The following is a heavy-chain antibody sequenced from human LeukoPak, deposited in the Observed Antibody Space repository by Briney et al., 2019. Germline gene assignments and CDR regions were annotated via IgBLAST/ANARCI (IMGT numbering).Heavy chain of an antibody. D-gene: IGHD2-2*01. J-gene: IGHJ3*02. CDR3: AREMLVVVPAARNLPNAFDI. V-gene: IGHV1-69*13. Sequence: SVKVSGKGSGYSFTSFAINWVRQAPGQGLEWMGGIIPIFGTANYAQKFQGRVTITADESTSTAYMELSSLRSEDTAVYYCAREMLVVVPAARNLPNAFDIWGQGTMVTVSS. CDR1: GYSFTSFA. CDR2: IIPIFGTA.